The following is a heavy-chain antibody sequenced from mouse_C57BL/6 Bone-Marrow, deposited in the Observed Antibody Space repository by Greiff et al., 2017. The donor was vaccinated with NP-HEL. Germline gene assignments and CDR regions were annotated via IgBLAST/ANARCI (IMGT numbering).Heavy chain of an antibody. CDR1: GFTFSSYG. D-gene: IGHD2-10*01. CDR3: ARPPTD. CDR2: ISSGGSYT. Sequence: EVKLMESGGDLVKPGGSLKLSCAASGFTFSSYGMSWVRQTPDKRLEWVATISSGGSYTYYPDSVKGRFTITRDNAKNTLYLQLSSLKSEYTAMYYCARPPTDWGQGTTLTVSS. V-gene: IGHV5-6*01. J-gene: IGHJ2*01.